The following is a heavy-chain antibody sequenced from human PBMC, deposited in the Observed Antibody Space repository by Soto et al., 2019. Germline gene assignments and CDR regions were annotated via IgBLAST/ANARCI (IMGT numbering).Heavy chain of an antibody. V-gene: IGHV3-30*18. J-gene: IGHJ4*02. Sequence: GSLRLSCAASGFNFLIYDMHCVRQTPGKGLEWVALISNDGGTKYYADSVKGRFTISRDNSENSLYLLMKSLRVEDTAVYYCAKDYKAGFEYWGQGMLVTVSS. CDR1: GFNFLIYD. D-gene: IGHD1-1*01. CDR2: ISNDGGTK. CDR3: AKDYKAGFEY.